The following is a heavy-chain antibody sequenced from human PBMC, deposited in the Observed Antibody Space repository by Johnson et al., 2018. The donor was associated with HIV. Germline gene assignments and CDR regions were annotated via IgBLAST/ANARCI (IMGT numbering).Heavy chain of an antibody. CDR2: IYSGGST. CDR3: TTGRLSAYSSSWDDAFDI. J-gene: IGHJ3*02. Sequence: VQLVESGGGLVQRGGSLRLSCAASGFTVSSNYMSWVRQAPGKGLEWVSVIYSGGSTYYADSVKGRFTISRDNSKNTLYLQMNSLKTEDTAVYYCTTGRLSAYSSSWDDAFDIWGQGTMVTVSS. D-gene: IGHD6-13*01. V-gene: IGHV3-66*01. CDR1: GFTVSSNY.